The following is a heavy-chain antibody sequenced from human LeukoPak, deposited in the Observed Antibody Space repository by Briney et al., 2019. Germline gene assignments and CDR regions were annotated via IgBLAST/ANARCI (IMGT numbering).Heavy chain of an antibody. V-gene: IGHV4-59*01. CDR3: ARALTGELDY. J-gene: IGHJ4*02. CDR1: GGSISSYY. D-gene: IGHD3-10*01. Sequence: NPSETLSLTCTASGGSISSYYWSWIRQPPGKGLEWIGYIYYSGSTNYNPSLKSRVTISVDTSKNQFSLKLSSVTAADTAVYYCARALTGELDYWGQGTLVTVSS. CDR2: IYYSGST.